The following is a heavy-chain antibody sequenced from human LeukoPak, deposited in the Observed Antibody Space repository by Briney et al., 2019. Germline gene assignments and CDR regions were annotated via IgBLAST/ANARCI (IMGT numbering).Heavy chain of an antibody. CDR1: GYSFTSYW. Sequence: GESLKISCKGSGYSFTSYWIGWVRQMPGKGLEWMGIIYPGDSDTRYSPSFQGQVTISADKSISTAYLQWSSLKASDTAMYYCASSQYYDFWSGGRGNAFDIWGQGTMVTVSS. D-gene: IGHD3-3*01. J-gene: IGHJ3*02. V-gene: IGHV5-51*01. CDR3: ASSQYYDFWSGGRGNAFDI. CDR2: IYPGDSDT.